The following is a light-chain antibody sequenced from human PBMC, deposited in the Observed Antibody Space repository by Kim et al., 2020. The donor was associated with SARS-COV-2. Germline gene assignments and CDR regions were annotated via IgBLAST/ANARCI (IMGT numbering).Light chain of an antibody. J-gene: IGKJ5*01. Sequence: ASVVDRVTITCRASQDIRNDLGWYQQKPGRAPKRLIYGASSLQSGVPSRFSGSGSGTEFTLTISSVQPEDFATYFCLQHSTYPITFGQGTRLEIK. V-gene: IGKV1-17*01. CDR2: GAS. CDR3: LQHSTYPIT. CDR1: QDIRND.